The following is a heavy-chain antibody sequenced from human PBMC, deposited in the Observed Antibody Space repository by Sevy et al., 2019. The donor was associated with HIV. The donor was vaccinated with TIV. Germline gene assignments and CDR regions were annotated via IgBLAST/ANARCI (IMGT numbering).Heavy chain of an antibody. J-gene: IGHJ6*02. Sequence: GESLKISCAASGVTFSSYGIHWVRQAPGKGLEWVAVISYDGSKKNHAGSMKGRFTISRDNSKNTLYLEMSSLRPEDTAVYYCAHSSGLYGYYYGMDVWGQGTTVTVSS. CDR1: GVTFSSYG. CDR3: AHSSGLYGYYYGMDV. CDR2: ISYDGSKK. D-gene: IGHD3-3*01. V-gene: IGHV3-30*03.